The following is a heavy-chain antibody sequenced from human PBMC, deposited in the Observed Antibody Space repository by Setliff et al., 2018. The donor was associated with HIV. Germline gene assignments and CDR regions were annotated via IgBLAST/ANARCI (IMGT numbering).Heavy chain of an antibody. J-gene: IGHJ4*02. D-gene: IGHD3-22*01. CDR3: ARVTYYYDSSSPLYYFDY. Sequence: PSETLSLTCAVYGGSFSGYFWTWIRQPPQKRLEWIGEINHSGDTNYNPSLKSRVTISVDTSKNQFSLNLSSVTAADTAVYYCARVTYYYDSSSPLYYFDYWGQGTLVTVSS. V-gene: IGHV4-34*01. CDR1: GGSFSGYF. CDR2: INHSGDT.